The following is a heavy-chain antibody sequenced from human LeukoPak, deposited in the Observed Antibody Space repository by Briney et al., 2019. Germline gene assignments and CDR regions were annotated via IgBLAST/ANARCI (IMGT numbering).Heavy chain of an antibody. CDR2: IWYDGSNK. CDR1: GFTFSSYG. D-gene: IGHD5-18*01. V-gene: IGHV3-33*01. CDR3: ARGSRGYSYGFVSGYFDY. J-gene: IGHJ4*02. Sequence: GGSLRLSCAASGFTFSSYGMHWVRQAPGKGLEWVAVIWYDGSNKYYADSVKGRFTISRDNSKNTLYLQMNSLRAEDTAVYYCARGSRGYSYGFVSGYFDYWGQGTLVTVSS.